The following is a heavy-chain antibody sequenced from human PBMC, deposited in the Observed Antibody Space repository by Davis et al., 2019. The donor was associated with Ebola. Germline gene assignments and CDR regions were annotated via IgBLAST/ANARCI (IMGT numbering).Heavy chain of an antibody. V-gene: IGHV3-33*01. J-gene: IGHJ4*02. CDR1: GFTFSSYG. Sequence: HPGGSLRLSCAASGFTFSSYGMHWVRQAPGKGLEWVAVIWYDGSNKYYADSVKGRFTISRDNSKNTLYLQMNSLRAEDTAVYYCARSPLPCLYDSSCGYNFDYWGQGTLVTVSS. CDR3: ARSPLPCLYDSSCGYNFDY. D-gene: IGHD3-22*01. CDR2: IWYDGSNK.